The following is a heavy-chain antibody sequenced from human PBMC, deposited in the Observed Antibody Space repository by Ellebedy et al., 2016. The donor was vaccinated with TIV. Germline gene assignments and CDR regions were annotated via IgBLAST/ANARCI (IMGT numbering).Heavy chain of an antibody. CDR1: GFTFSSSD. CDR3: AREVGQTGHWYFDL. D-gene: IGHD1-1*01. J-gene: IGHJ2*01. V-gene: IGHV3-13*01. Sequence: GESLKISXAASGFTFSSSDMHWVRQHIGRTLEWVSAIDTAGDTFYSPSVKGRFTISRENAKNSLYLQLNSLRAGDTAVYYCAREVGQTGHWYFDLWGRGTLVTVSS. CDR2: IDTAGDT.